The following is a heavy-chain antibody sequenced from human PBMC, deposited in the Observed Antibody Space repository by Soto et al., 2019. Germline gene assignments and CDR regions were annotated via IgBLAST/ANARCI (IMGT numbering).Heavy chain of an antibody. Sequence: PSETLSLTCAVSGGSISSGGYSWSWNRQPPGKGLEWIAYIFHTGSTFYNSSLKPRVSISVDRSKNQFSLKLKSVTETDTAVYYCARVKVGDLFRFNWFFDLWARGTLVTVSS. CDR2: IFHTGST. J-gene: IGHJ2*01. CDR3: ARVKVGDLFRFNWFFDL. D-gene: IGHD3-3*01. V-gene: IGHV4-30-2*01. CDR1: GGSISSGGYS.